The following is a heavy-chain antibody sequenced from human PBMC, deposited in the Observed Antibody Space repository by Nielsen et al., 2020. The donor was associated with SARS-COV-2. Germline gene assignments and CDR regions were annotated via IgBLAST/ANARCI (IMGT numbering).Heavy chain of an antibody. CDR1: GGSFSGYY. D-gene: IGHD2-2*01. Sequence: SETLSLTCAVYGGSFSGYYWSWIRQPPGKGLEWIGSIYYSGSTYYNPSLKSRVTISVDTSKNQFSLKLSSVTAADTAVYYCAREATQLPHPWAFDIWGQGTMVTVSS. CDR3: AREATQLPHPWAFDI. V-gene: IGHV4-34*01. J-gene: IGHJ3*02. CDR2: IYYSGST.